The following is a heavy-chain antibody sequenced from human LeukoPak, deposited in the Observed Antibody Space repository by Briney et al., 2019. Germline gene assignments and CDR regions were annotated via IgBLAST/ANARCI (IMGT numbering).Heavy chain of an antibody. CDR1: GGSISSYY. D-gene: IGHD2-21*02. CDR3: ASFLDYRGHIVVVTAIN. Sequence: SETLSLTCTVSGGSISSYYWSWIRQFPGKGLEWIGYIHYSWRTNYNPSLKSRVSMSVDTSKNQFSLKLSSVTAADTAVYYCASFLDYRGHIVVVTAINWGQGTLVTVSS. V-gene: IGHV4-59*08. CDR2: IHYSWRT. J-gene: IGHJ4*02.